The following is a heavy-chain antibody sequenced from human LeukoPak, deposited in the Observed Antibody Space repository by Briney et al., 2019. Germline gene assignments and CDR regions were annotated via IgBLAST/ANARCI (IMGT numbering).Heavy chain of an antibody. CDR2: INPNGGGT. CDR1: GYTFTGYY. V-gene: IGHV1-2*02. Sequence: ASVKVSCKASGYTFTGYYMHWVRQAPGQRLEWMGWINPNGGGTNYAQKFQGRVTMTRDTSISTAYMELSKLRSDDTAVYYCARDLGPYYYDSSGYETAFDIWGQGTMVTVSS. D-gene: IGHD3-22*01. CDR3: ARDLGPYYYDSSGYETAFDI. J-gene: IGHJ3*02.